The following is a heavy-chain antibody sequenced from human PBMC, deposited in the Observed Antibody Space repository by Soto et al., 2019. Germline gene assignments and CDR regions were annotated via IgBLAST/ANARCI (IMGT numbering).Heavy chain of an antibody. CDR1: GGSISSGGHY. J-gene: IGHJ4*02. D-gene: IGHD6-13*01. CDR3: ATLHYNSSWYGSDY. Sequence: QVQLQESGPGLVKPSQTLSLTCTVSGGSISSGGHYWSWIRQHPGKGLEWIGYIYYSGSTYYNPPLKSRVTISVDTSKNQFSLKLSSVTAADTAVYYCATLHYNSSWYGSDYWGQGTLVTVSS. V-gene: IGHV4-31*03. CDR2: IYYSGST.